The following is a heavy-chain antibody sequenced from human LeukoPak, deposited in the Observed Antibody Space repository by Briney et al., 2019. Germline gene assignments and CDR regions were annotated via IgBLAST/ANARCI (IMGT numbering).Heavy chain of an antibody. CDR1: GFTFSSYA. Sequence: GGSLRLSCAVSGFTFSSYAMTWVRQPIGKGLEWVSGIGTAGDTYYAGSVKGRSTISRENAKNSLYLQMNNLRAEDTAVYYCARSRTDTYYGMDVWGQGTTVTVSS. CDR2: IGTAGDT. V-gene: IGHV3-13*01. CDR3: ARSRTDTYYGMDV. J-gene: IGHJ6*02. D-gene: IGHD3/OR15-3a*01.